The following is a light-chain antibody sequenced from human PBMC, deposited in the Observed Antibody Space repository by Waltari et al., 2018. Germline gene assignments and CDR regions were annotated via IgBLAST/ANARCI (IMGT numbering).Light chain of an antibody. CDR2: HAS. CDR3: QHYVTLPVT. J-gene: IGKJ1*01. CDR1: QSISKY. Sequence: TQSPGTLSLSSGERATLSCRTSQSISKYLAWYQQKPGQAPRLLIYHASSRATGIPDRFSGSGSGTDFSLTISRLEPEDFAVYYCQHYVTLPVTFG. V-gene: IGKV3-20*01.